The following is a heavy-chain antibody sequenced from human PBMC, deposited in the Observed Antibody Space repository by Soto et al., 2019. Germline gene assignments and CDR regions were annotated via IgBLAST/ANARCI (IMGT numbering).Heavy chain of an antibody. CDR3: AKDSSALSY. CDR1: GGSISSYY. Sequence: SETLSLTCTVSGGSISSYYWSWIRQPPGKGLEWIGYIYYSGSTNYNPSLKSRVTISVDTSKNQFSLKLSSVTAADTAVYYCAKDSSALSYGGRGTLATVPS. CDR2: IYYSGST. J-gene: IGHJ4*02. D-gene: IGHD6-19*01. V-gene: IGHV4-59*01.